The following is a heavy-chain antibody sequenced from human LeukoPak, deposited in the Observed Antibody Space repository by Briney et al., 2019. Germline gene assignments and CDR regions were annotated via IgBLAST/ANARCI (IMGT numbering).Heavy chain of an antibody. CDR3: ARAGRYYDILTGYSVSSFDY. Sequence: SETLSLTCAVYGGSFSGYYWSWIRQPPGKGLEWIGEINHSGSTNYNPSLKSRVTISVDTSKNQFSLKLSSVTAADTAVYYCARAGRYYDILTGYSVSSFDYWGQGTLVTVSS. J-gene: IGHJ4*02. D-gene: IGHD3-9*01. CDR1: GGSFSGYY. CDR2: INHSGST. V-gene: IGHV4-34*01.